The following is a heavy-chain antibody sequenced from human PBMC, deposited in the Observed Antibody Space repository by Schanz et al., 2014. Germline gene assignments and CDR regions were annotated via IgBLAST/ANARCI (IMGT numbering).Heavy chain of an antibody. V-gene: IGHV3-23*01. J-gene: IGHJ4*02. Sequence: EVHLLESGGGLVQPGGSLRLSCAASGFTFSNHALSWVRQAPGKGLEWVSAINGNGGITYYADPVKGRFTISRDNAKNSVCLQMNRLRAEDTAVYYCARDGDFDYWGQGTLVTVSS. CDR2: INGNGGIT. CDR1: GFTFSNHA. CDR3: ARDGDFDY.